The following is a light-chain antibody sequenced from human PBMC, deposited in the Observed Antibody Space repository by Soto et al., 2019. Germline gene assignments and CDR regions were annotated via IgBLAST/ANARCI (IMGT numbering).Light chain of an antibody. Sequence: QSVLTRPASVSGSPGQSITISCTGTSSDVGDNNYVSWYQQHPGKAPKLMMYDVSDRPSGVSTRFSGSKSGNTASLTISGLQAEDEADYYCTSYTTSAIVFGGGTKLTVL. V-gene: IGLV2-14*03. CDR2: DVS. CDR1: SSDVGDNNY. CDR3: TSYTTSAIV. J-gene: IGLJ2*01.